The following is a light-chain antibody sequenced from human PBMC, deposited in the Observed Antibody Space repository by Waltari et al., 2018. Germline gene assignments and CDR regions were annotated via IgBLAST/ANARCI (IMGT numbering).Light chain of an antibody. Sequence: QSALTQPASVSGSPGQSITIPCPGNSRDVGAYDFVAWYHHHPGKVPKVLIYEVNNRPSGVSSRFSASKSCNTAALTISELQAEDEADYYCSSYTSTHIPFVFGTGTKVTVL. J-gene: IGLJ1*01. CDR3: SSYTSTHIPFV. CDR2: EVN. CDR1: SRDVGAYDF. V-gene: IGLV2-14*01.